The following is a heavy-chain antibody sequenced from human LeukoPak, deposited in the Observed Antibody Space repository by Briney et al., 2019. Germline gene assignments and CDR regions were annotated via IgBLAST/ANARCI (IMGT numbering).Heavy chain of an antibody. CDR2: INTDGNTR. CDR3: VRDMGYYDKV. V-gene: IGHV3-74*01. Sequence: GGSLRLSCATSGFTFSTSWMHWVRQAPGKGLVWVSRINTDGNTRDYADSVKGRFTISRDNAMNTLYLQMNSLRADDTAVYYCVRDMGYYDKVWGQGTLVTVSS. J-gene: IGHJ4*02. CDR1: GFTFSTSW. D-gene: IGHD3-22*01.